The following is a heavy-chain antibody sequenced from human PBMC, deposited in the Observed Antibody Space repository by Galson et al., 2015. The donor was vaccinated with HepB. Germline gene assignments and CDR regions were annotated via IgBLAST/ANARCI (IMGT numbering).Heavy chain of an antibody. J-gene: IGHJ4*02. D-gene: IGHD6-6*01. CDR1: GGSITSYY. CDR2: IYYSGST. Sequence: SETLSLTCTGSGGSITSYYWSWIRQPPGKGLEWLGYIYYSGSTNYNPSLKSRVTISVDTSKNQFSLKLTSVTAADTAVYYCARLVKAARTFDYWGQGTLVTVSS. CDR3: ARLVKAARTFDY. V-gene: IGHV4-59*08.